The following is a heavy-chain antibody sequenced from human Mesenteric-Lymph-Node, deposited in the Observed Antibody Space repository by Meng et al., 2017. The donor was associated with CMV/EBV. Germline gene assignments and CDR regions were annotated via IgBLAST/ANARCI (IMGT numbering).Heavy chain of an antibody. D-gene: IGHD1-26*01. CDR1: GFTFRSYA. Sequence: AAPGFTFRSYAMSWVRQAPGKGLGWVSAISGPGSSTYYADSVTGRFTISRDNSKNTLYLQMNSLRPDDTAVYYCAKDNGYSGSYFDYWGQGTLVTVSS. CDR3: AKDNGYSGSYFDY. J-gene: IGHJ4*02. V-gene: IGHV3-23*01. CDR2: ISGPGSST.